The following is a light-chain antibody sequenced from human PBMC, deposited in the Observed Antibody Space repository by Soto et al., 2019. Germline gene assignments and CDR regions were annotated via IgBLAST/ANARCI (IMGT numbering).Light chain of an antibody. CDR3: AAWDDSLSGPV. CDR1: SSNIGSSY. CDR2: TNN. J-gene: IGLJ3*02. V-gene: IGLV1-47*02. Sequence: QSVLTQPPSASGTPGQRVTISCSGSSSNIGSSYVYWYQQFPGTAPKVLLYTNNQRPSGVPDRFSGSKSGTSASLAISGLRSEDEADYYCAAWDDSLSGPVFGGGTKLTVL.